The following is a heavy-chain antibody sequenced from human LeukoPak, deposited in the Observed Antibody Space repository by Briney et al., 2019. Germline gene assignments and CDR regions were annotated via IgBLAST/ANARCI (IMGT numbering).Heavy chain of an antibody. D-gene: IGHD2-15*01. CDR3: AKKGTAATLDY. V-gene: IGHV3-9*01. CDR2: ITWNSGSI. Sequence: PGGSLRLSCAASGFTFTSYSMSWVRQAPGKGLEWVSGITWNSGSIGYADSVKGRFTISRDNAKDSLYLQMNSLRAEDTALYYCAKKGTAATLDYWGQGTLVTVSS. J-gene: IGHJ4*02. CDR1: GFTFTSYS.